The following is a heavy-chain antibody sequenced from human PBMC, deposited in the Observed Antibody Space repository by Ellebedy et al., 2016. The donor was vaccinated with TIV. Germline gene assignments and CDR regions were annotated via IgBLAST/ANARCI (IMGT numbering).Heavy chain of an antibody. V-gene: IGHV3-23*01. D-gene: IGHD3-10*01. J-gene: IGHJ1*01. Sequence: GESLKISCEASGFTFSSYDMSWVRQAPGKGLEWVSAVSGSGVSTYYADSVKGRFTISRDNSKNTLYLQMNSLRAEDTAVYYCARDSTSYYGSGSKKGRYFQHWGQGTLVTVSS. CDR3: ARDSTSYYGSGSKKGRYFQH. CDR2: VSGSGVST. CDR1: GFTFSSYD.